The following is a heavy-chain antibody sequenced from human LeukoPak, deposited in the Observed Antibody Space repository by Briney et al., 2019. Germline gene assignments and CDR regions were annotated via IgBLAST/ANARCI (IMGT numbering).Heavy chain of an antibody. J-gene: IGHJ6*03. CDR2: IIPIFGTA. D-gene: IGHD1-26*01. V-gene: IGHV1-69*05. CDR3: AREQRGGLSGNLGGLFAMYYTYYYMDV. CDR1: GGTFSSYA. Sequence: GSSVKVSCKASGGTFSSYAISWVRQAPGQGLEWMGGIIPIFGTANYAQKFQGRVTITTDESTSTAYMELSSLRSEDTAVYFCAREQRGGLSGNLGGLFAMYYTYYYMDVWGRGTTVAVSS.